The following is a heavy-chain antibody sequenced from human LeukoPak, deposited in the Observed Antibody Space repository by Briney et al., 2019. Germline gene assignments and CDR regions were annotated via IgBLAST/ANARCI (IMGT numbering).Heavy chain of an antibody. J-gene: IGHJ3*02. Sequence: SETLSLTCTVSGGSISSYYWSWIRQPAGKGLEWIGRIYTSGSTNYNPSLKSRVTISVDTSKNQFSLKLSSVTAADTAVYYCAARIIIAAAGTDAFDIWGQGTMVTVSS. CDR1: GGSISSYY. CDR3: AARIIIAAAGTDAFDI. CDR2: IYTSGST. V-gene: IGHV4-4*07. D-gene: IGHD6-13*01.